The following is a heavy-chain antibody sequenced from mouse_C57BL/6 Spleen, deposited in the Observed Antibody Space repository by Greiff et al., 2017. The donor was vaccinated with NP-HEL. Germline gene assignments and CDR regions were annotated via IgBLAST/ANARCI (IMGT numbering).Heavy chain of an antibody. V-gene: IGHV3-6*01. CDR1: GYSITSGYY. J-gene: IGHJ3*01. CDR3: ASEGTTPWFAY. Sequence: QESGPGLVKPSQSLSLTCSVTGYSITSGYYWNWIRQFPGNKLEWMGYISYDGSNNYNPSLKNRISITRETSKNQFFLKLNSVTTEDTATYYCASEGTTPWFAYWGQGTLVTVSA. CDR2: ISYDGSN. D-gene: IGHD1-1*01.